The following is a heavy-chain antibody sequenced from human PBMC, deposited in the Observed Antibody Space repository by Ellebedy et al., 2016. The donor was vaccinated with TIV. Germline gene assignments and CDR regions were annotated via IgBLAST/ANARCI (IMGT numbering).Heavy chain of an antibody. Sequence: PGGSLRLSCVASGFSFSSYYMHWVRQPPGKGLVWVSWINNDGSATNYADSVKGRFPGSRDNAKNTLYLQMDSLRADDTAVYYCARDRPHSCFDPWGLGTLVTVSS. J-gene: IGHJ5*02. CDR2: INNDGSAT. CDR1: GFSFSSYY. V-gene: IGHV3-74*01. CDR3: ARDRPHSCFDP. D-gene: IGHD1-14*01.